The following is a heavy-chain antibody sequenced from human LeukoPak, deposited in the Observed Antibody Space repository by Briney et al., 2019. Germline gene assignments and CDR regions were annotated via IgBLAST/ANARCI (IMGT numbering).Heavy chain of an antibody. CDR2: ISSGGNT. CDR1: GFIVSSNY. Sequence: GGSLRLSCAASGFIVSSNYMSWVRQAPGKGLEWVSVISSGGNTYYADSVKGRFTISRDISKNTLYLQMNGLRAEDTAVHYCARDLIAVAGTPQGCFDYWGQGTLVTVSS. CDR3: ARDLIAVAGTPQGCFDY. D-gene: IGHD6-19*01. J-gene: IGHJ4*02. V-gene: IGHV3-53*01.